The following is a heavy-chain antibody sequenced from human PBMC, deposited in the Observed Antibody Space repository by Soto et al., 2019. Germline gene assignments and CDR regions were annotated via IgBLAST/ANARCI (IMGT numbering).Heavy chain of an antibody. J-gene: IGHJ3*02. Sequence: PVGSLRLSCAASGFTFSSYGMHWVRQAPGKGLEWVAVISYDGSNKYYADSVKGRFTISRDNSKNTLYLQMNSLRAEDTAVYYCAKDLVDWNGPGGAFDIWGQGTMVTVSS. CDR3: AKDLVDWNGPGGAFDI. CDR2: ISYDGSNK. CDR1: GFTFSSYG. D-gene: IGHD1-1*01. V-gene: IGHV3-30*18.